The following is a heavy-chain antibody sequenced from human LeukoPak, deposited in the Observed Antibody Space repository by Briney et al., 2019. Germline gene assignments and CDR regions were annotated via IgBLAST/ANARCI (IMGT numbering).Heavy chain of an antibody. D-gene: IGHD4-17*01. Sequence: GGSLRLSCAASGFTVSTYRMNWVRQAPGKGLEWVSYISSSSNTIYYADSVKGRFTISRDNAKNSLFLQMNSLRDEDTAVYYCARDKGNDYGTYDNWGQGTLVTVSS. J-gene: IGHJ4*02. V-gene: IGHV3-48*02. CDR3: ARDKGNDYGTYDN. CDR1: GFTVSTYR. CDR2: ISSSSNTI.